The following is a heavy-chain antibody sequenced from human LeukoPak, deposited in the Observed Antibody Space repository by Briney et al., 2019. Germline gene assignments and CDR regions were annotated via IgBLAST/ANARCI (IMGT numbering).Heavy chain of an antibody. J-gene: IGHJ4*02. CDR2: IYYSGST. D-gene: IGHD1-26*01. CDR1: GGSISSHY. V-gene: IGHV4-59*11. CDR3: AREVNVGSYYFDY. Sequence: PSETLSLTCTVSGGSISSHYWSWIRQPPGKGLEWIGYIYYSGSTNYNPSLTSRVTISVDTSKNQFSLKLISVTAAATAVYYCAREVNVGSYYFDYWGQGTLVTVSS.